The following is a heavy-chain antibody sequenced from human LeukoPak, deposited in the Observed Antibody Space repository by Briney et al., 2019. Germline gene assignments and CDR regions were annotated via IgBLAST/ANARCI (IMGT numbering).Heavy chain of an antibody. CDR3: VKITSVTGGDC. J-gene: IGHJ4*02. CDR1: GFTFSAYA. CDR2: ISSNGGSS. V-gene: IGHV3-64D*09. Sequence: GGSLRPSCSASGFTFSAYAMYWVRQAPGKGPEYVSGISSNGGSSFYADSVKGRFTISRDNSKNTLYLQMSSLRAEDTAVYYCVKITSVTGGDCWGQGTRLTVSS. D-gene: IGHD1-1*01.